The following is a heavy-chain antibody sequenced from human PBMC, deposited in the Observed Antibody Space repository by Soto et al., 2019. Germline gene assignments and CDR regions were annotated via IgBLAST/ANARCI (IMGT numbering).Heavy chain of an antibody. Sequence: QVQLVESGGGVVQPGRSLRLSCAASGFTFSSYGMHWVRQAPGKGLEWVAVIWYDGSNKYYADSVKGRFTISRDNSENTLYLQMNSLRAEDTAVYYCARTVATNPYYFDYWGQGTLVTVSS. CDR3: ARTVATNPYYFDY. CDR2: IWYDGSNK. V-gene: IGHV3-33*01. CDR1: GFTFSSYG. D-gene: IGHD2-15*01. J-gene: IGHJ4*02.